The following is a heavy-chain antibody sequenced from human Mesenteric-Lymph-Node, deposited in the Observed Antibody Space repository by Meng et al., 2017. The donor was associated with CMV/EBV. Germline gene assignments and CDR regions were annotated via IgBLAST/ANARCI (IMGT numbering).Heavy chain of an antibody. V-gene: IGHV4-61*02. CDR2: IYTTGST. Sequence: QVQLQESGSGLVTPSQTLSRTCTVSGDSISSGNNYWSWIRQLAGKGLEWIGRIYTTGSTSYNPSLKSRVTISVDTSKNQFSLTFRSVTAADTAMYYCARASCSGGTCYDPVVYFDYWGRGTLVTVSS. J-gene: IGHJ4*02. CDR1: GDSISSGNNY. CDR3: ARASCSGGTCYDPVVYFDY. D-gene: IGHD2-15*01.